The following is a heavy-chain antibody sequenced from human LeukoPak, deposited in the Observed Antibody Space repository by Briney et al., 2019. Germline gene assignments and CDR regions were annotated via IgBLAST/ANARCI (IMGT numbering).Heavy chain of an antibody. CDR2: IYYSGST. Sequence: SETLSLTCTVSGGSISSYYWSWIRQPPGKGLEWIGYIYYSGSTNYNPSLKSRVTISVDTSKNQFSLKLSSVTAAETAVYYCARVDPDSSSTLEVFDYWGQGTLVTVSS. J-gene: IGHJ4*02. CDR3: ARVDPDSSSTLEVFDY. V-gene: IGHV4-59*01. D-gene: IGHD6-6*01. CDR1: GGSISSYY.